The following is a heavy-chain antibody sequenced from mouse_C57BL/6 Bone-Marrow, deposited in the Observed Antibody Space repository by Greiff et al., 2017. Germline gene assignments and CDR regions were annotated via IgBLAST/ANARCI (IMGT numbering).Heavy chain of an antibody. CDR2: IYPRSGNT. Sequence: VQLQQSGAELARPGASVKLSCTASGYTFTSYGISWVKQRTGQGLEWIGEIYPRSGNTYYNEKFKGKATLTADKSSSTAYMELRSLTSEDSAVYFCARATMFTTHYYTMDYWGQGTSVTVSS. J-gene: IGHJ4*01. V-gene: IGHV1-81*01. D-gene: IGHD2-2*01. CDR3: ARATMFTTHYYTMDY. CDR1: GYTFTSYG.